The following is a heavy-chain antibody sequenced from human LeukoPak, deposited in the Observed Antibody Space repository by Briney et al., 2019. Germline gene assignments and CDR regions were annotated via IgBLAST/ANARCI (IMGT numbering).Heavy chain of an antibody. V-gene: IGHV4-59*01. Sequence: SETLSLTCSVSDGSITSYYWNWIRRPPGKGLEWIGYIYYNGNTNYSPSLKSRVTMSVETSKILFSLKVSSVTAADTTVYYCARGRSNYYGMDVWGQGTTVTVSS. J-gene: IGHJ6*02. CDR1: DGSITSYY. CDR3: ARGRSNYYGMDV. D-gene: IGHD1-26*01. CDR2: IYYNGNT.